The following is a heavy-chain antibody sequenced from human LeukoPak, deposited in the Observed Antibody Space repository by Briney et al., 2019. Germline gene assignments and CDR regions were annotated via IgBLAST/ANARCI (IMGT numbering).Heavy chain of an antibody. V-gene: IGHV3-21*01. J-gene: IGHJ4*02. Sequence: PGGFLRLSCAASGFTFSSYSMNWVRQAPGKGLEWVSSIGGSSSSLYYADSLKGRFTISRDNAKNSLYLQMNSLRAEDTAVYYCAREIDEGFDYWGQGTLVTVSS. CDR3: AREIDEGFDY. CDR1: GFTFSSYS. CDR2: IGGSSSSL.